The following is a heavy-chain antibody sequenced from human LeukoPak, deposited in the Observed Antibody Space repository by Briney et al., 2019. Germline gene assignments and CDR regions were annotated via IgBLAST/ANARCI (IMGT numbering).Heavy chain of an antibody. Sequence: ASVKVSCKASGYTFTSYGISWVRQAPGQRLEWMGWISAYNGNTNNAQKLQGRVTMTTDTSTSTAYMELRSLRSDETPVYYLARDLVVQGLRPNVLDLWRQGPLVTVFS. V-gene: IGHV1-18*01. D-gene: IGHD3-10*01. J-gene: IGHJ5*02. CDR3: ARDLVVQGLRPNVLDL. CDR1: GYTFTSYG. CDR2: ISAYNGNT.